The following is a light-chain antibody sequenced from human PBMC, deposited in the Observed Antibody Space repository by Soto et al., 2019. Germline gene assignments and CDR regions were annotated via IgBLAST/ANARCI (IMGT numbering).Light chain of an antibody. CDR1: SSDVGGYNY. CDR3: SSYTSSSTLV. CDR2: EVS. Sequence: QSALTQPASVSGSPGQSITISCTGTSSDVGGYNYVSWYQQHPGKAPKLMIYEVSNRPSGVSNRFSGSKSGNTASLTISGLQAEDEADYYGSSYTSSSTLVFGTGTKLT. J-gene: IGLJ1*01. V-gene: IGLV2-14*01.